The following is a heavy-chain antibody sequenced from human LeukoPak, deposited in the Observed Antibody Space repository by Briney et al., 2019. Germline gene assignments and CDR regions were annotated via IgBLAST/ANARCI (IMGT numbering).Heavy chain of an antibody. CDR3: VDYGPGTRQDY. Sequence: ASVKVSCKASGYTFTSYGISWVRQAPGQGLEWMGGIIPIFGTANYAQKFQGRVTITADESTSTAYMELSSLRSEDTAVYYCVDYGPGTRQDYWGQGTLVTVSS. CDR2: IIPIFGTA. D-gene: IGHD4-17*01. J-gene: IGHJ4*02. CDR1: GYTFTSYG. V-gene: IGHV1-69*13.